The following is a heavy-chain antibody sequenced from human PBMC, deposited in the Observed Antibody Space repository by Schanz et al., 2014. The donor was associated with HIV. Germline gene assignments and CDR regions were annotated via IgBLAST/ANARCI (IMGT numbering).Heavy chain of an antibody. CDR2: IWYDGSKK. CDR1: GFTFSNYG. J-gene: IGHJ4*02. V-gene: IGHV3-33*01. CDR3: ARDMCTAGSCYYFDH. D-gene: IGHD2-15*01. Sequence: QVQLVESGGGVVQPGRSLRLSCAASGFTFSNYGMHWVRQAPGKGLEWVAIIWYDGSKKYYADSVKGRFTISRDNSENTLYLQMNSLRVEDTAVYYCARDMCTAGSCYYFDHWGQRTLVTVSP.